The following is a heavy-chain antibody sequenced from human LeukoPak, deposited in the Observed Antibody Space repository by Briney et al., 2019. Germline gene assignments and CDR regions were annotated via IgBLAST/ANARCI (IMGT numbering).Heavy chain of an antibody. D-gene: IGHD5-24*01. Sequence: SETLSLTCAVYGGSFSGYYWSWIRQPPGKGLEWIGEINHSGSTNYNPSLKSRVTISVDTSKNQFSLKLSSVTAADTAVYYCARGRDHYMDVWGKGTTVTISS. CDR1: GGSFSGYY. J-gene: IGHJ6*03. CDR3: ARGRDHYMDV. CDR2: INHSGST. V-gene: IGHV4-34*01.